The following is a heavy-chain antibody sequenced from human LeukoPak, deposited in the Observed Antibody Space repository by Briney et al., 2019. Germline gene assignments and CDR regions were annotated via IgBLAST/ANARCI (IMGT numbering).Heavy chain of an antibody. CDR2: MNPNSGGT. Sequence: ASVKVSCKASGYILTVHYMHWVRQAPGQELGWMGPMNPNSGGTNYAQKFQGRVTMTRDTSISTAYTELSSLRSEDTDTYYCARDATDDSFDIWGQGTMVTVSS. J-gene: IGHJ3*02. CDR1: GYILTVHY. V-gene: IGHV1/OR15-1*02. CDR3: ARDATDDSFDI.